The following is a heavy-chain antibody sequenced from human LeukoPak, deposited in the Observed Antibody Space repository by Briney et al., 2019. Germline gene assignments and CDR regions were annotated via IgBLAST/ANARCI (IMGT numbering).Heavy chain of an antibody. D-gene: IGHD4-17*01. V-gene: IGHV3-66*02. CDR3: ARQIYGDYISKDNWFDP. J-gene: IGHJ5*02. CDR1: GFTVSSNY. Sequence: GGSLRLSCAASGFTVSSNYMSWVRQAPGKGLEWVSVIYSGGSTYYADSVEGRFTISRDNSKNTLYLQMNSLRAEDTAVYYCARQIYGDYISKDNWFDPWGQGTLVTVSS. CDR2: IYSGGST.